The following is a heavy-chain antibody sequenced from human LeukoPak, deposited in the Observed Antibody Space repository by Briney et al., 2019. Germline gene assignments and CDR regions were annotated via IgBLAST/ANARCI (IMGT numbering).Heavy chain of an antibody. CDR3: ARGSGSGWYYFDY. J-gene: IGHJ4*02. CDR2: IYYSGST. V-gene: IGHV4-59*01. CDR1: GGSISSYY. Sequence: SETLSLTCTVSGGSISSYYWSWIRQPPGKGLEWIGYIYYSGSTNYNPSLKSRVTISVDTSKNQFSLKLSSVTAADTAVYYCARGSGSGWYYFDYWGQGTLVTVPS. D-gene: IGHD6-19*01.